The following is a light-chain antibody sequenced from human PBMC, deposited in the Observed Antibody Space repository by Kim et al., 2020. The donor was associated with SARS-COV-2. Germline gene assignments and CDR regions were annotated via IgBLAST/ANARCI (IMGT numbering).Light chain of an antibody. CDR1: SIDVGGYNF. CDR3: SSYTSSTSLGV. Sequence: QSAMTQPASVSGSPGQSITISCTGTSIDVGGYNFVSWYQQHLGEAPKLIIYDVTIRPSGVSNRFSGSKSGNTASLTISGLQAEDEADYYCSSYTSSTSLGVFGGGTQLTVL. CDR2: DVT. J-gene: IGLJ2*01. V-gene: IGLV2-14*03.